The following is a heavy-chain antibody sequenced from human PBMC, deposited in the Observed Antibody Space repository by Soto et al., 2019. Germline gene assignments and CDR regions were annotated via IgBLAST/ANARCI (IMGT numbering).Heavy chain of an antibody. J-gene: IGHJ6*02. CDR1: GFTFSSYV. CDR2: ISSDGSNK. CDR3: ARDGVLWFGEFRYYYYGMDV. D-gene: IGHD3-10*01. Sequence: QVQLVESGGGVVQPARSLRLSCAASGFTFSSYVIHWVRQAPGKGLEWVAVISSDGSNKYYADSVKGRFSISRDNSKNSLYLQMNSLRAEDTAVYYCARDGVLWFGEFRYYYYGMDVWGQGTTVTVSS. V-gene: IGHV3-30-3*01.